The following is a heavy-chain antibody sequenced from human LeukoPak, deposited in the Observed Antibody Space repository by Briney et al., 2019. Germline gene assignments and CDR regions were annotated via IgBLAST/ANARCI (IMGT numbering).Heavy chain of an antibody. CDR3: ARRVTTAYDY. V-gene: IGHV3-21*01. D-gene: IGHD1-1*01. CDR1: GFTFSIYS. J-gene: IGHJ4*02. CDR2: ISSSGTFI. Sequence: GGSLRLSCAASGFTFSIYSMNWVRQAPGKGLEWVSAISSSGTFIYYTDSVEGRFTISRHNAENSLYLQMNSLRAEDTAVYYCARRVTTAYDYWGQGTLVTVSS.